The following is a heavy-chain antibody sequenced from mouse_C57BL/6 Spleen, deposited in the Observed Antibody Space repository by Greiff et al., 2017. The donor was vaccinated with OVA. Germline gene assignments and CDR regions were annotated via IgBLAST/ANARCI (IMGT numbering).Heavy chain of an antibody. CDR1: GYSFTSYY. J-gene: IGHJ4*01. CDR3: ACTTAHARDY. CDR2: IYPGSGNT. Sequence: QVQLQQSGPELVKPGASVKISCKASGYSFTSYYIHWVKQRPGQGLEWIGWIYPGSGNTKYNEKFKGKATLTADTSSSTAYMQLSSLTSEDSAIYYCACTTAHARDYWGQGTSVTVSS. V-gene: IGHV1-66*01. D-gene: IGHD1-2*01.